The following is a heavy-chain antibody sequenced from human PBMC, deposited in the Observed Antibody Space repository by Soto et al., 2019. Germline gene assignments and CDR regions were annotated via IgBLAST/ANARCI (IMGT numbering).Heavy chain of an antibody. V-gene: IGHV3-20*01. Sequence: PGGSLRLSCAASGFTFDDYGMSWVRQAPGKGLEWVSGINWNGGSTGYADSVKGRFTISRDNAKNSLYLQMNCLGAEDTALYHCARVHWPYCSGGSCFNYYSYMDVWGKGTTVTVSS. CDR2: INWNGGST. CDR3: ARVHWPYCSGGSCFNYYSYMDV. CDR1: GFTFDDYG. J-gene: IGHJ6*03. D-gene: IGHD2-15*01.